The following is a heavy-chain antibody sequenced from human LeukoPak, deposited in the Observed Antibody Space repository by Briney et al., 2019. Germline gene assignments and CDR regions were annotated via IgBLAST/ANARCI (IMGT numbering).Heavy chain of an antibody. CDR3: ARDIDNGDYVVY. Sequence: PSGGSLRLSCAASGFTFSSYAMSWVRQAPGMGLEWVSSIGSSGDITYYADSVKGRFTISRDNSKNTLYLQMNSLRAEDTAVYYCARDIDNGDYVVYWGQGTLVTVSS. V-gene: IGHV3-23*01. J-gene: IGHJ4*02. CDR1: GFTFSSYA. CDR2: IGSSGDIT. D-gene: IGHD4-17*01.